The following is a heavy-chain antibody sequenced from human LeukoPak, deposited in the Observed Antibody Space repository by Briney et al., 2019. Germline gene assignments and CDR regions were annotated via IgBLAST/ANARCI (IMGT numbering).Heavy chain of an antibody. Sequence: LSETLSLTCTVSGGSISSSSYYWGWIRQPPGKGLEWIGSIYYSGSTYYNPSLKSRVTISVDTSKNQFSLKLSSVTAADTAVYYCARKQWDSTIWGQGTLVTVSS. D-gene: IGHD1-26*01. V-gene: IGHV4-39*07. CDR3: ARKQWDSTI. CDR2: IYYSGST. J-gene: IGHJ4*02. CDR1: GGSISSSSYY.